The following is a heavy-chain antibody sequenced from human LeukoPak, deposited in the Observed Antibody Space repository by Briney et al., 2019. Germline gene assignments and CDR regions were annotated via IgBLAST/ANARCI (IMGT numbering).Heavy chain of an antibody. CDR2: INVGSGYT. CDR1: GYSFTNYP. Sequence: VASVKVSCKTSGYSFTNYPMHWVREAPGQRLEWMGWINVGSGYTKYSQKFQGRVTITRDTSASTVYMELSSLRSEDTAVYYCVLPLGIWERTGIDYWGQGTLVTVSS. J-gene: IGHJ4*02. D-gene: IGHD7-27*01. V-gene: IGHV1-3*01. CDR3: VLPLGIWERTGIDY.